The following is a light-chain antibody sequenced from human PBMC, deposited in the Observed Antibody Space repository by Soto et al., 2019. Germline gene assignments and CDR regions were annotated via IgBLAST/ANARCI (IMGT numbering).Light chain of an antibody. Sequence: QSVLTQPPSASGSPGQSVTISCTGTSSDVGGYNYVSWYQQHPGKDPKLMIYEVSSRPSGVPDRFSGSKSGNTASLTVSGLQADDEADYYCSSYAGSNKYVVFGGGTKLTVL. CDR1: SSDVGGYNY. CDR2: EVS. J-gene: IGLJ2*01. V-gene: IGLV2-8*01. CDR3: SSYAGSNKYVV.